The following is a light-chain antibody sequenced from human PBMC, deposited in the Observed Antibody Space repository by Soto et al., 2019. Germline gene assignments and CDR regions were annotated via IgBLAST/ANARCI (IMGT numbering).Light chain of an antibody. CDR1: QYISNW. V-gene: IGKV1-5*01. CDR3: QQLNSYPIT. CDR2: DAS. J-gene: IGKJ5*01. Sequence: DIQMTQSPSALTASLGDRVIITCRASQYISNWVAWYQQKPGKAPKLLIYDASTLQSGVPSRISGSGSGTDFTLTINSLKHEDFPTYYCQQLNSYPITFGQGTRLEI.